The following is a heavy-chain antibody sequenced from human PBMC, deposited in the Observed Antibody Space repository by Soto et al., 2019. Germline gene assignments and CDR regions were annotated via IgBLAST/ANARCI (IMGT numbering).Heavy chain of an antibody. CDR1: GFIFSNYA. V-gene: IGHV3-73*01. CDR3: TRYLFHYPVDYGMDV. D-gene: IGHD5-12*01. CDR2: MRSKANSYAT. Sequence: PGGSLRLSCAASGFIFSNYAMSWVRKAPGKGLEWVGRMRSKANSYATAYGASVKGRFTVSRDDSKNTVYLQMSSLQTEDTAIYYCTRYLFHYPVDYGMDVWGQGTTVTVSS. J-gene: IGHJ6*02.